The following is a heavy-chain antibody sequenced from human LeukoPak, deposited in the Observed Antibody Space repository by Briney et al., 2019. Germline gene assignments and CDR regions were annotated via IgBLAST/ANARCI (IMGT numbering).Heavy chain of an antibody. J-gene: IGHJ4*02. CDR3: ARVPVYCSSTSCSFDY. CDR2: INLRGST. D-gene: IGHD2-2*01. Sequence: SETLSLTCAVYGGSFSGYFWSWIRQPPRKGLEWIGEINLRGSTNYNPSLKSRVTISVDTSKNQFSLKLSSVTAADTAVYYCARVPVYCSSTSCSFDYWGQGTLVTVSS. CDR1: GGSFSGYF. V-gene: IGHV4-34*01.